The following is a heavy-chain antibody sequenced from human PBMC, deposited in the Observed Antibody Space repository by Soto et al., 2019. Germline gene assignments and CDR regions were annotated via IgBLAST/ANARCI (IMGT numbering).Heavy chain of an antibody. V-gene: IGHV1-69*01. CDR2: IIPIFGTA. J-gene: IGHJ2*01. CDR3: AKGGSSTIYNWYFDL. Sequence: QVQPVQSGAEVKKPGSSVKVSCKASGGTFSSYAISWVRQAPGQGLEWMGGIIPIFGTANYAQKFQGRVTITADESKSTAYMELSSLRSEDTAVYYCAKGGSSTIYNWYFDLWGRGTLVTVSS. D-gene: IGHD1-26*01. CDR1: GGTFSSYA.